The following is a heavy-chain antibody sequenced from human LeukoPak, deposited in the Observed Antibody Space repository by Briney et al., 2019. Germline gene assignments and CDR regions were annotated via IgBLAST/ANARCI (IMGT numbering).Heavy chain of an antibody. V-gene: IGHV3-23*01. CDR1: GFTFSSYA. J-gene: IGHJ4*02. CDR3: AKPQWQVSGVFDY. CDR2: ISGSGGST. Sequence: GGSLRLSCAACGFTFSSYAMSWVRQAPGKGREWVSAISGSGGSTYYADSVKGRFTISRDNSKNTLYLQMNSLRAEDTAVYYCAKPQWQVSGVFDYWGQGTLVTVSS. D-gene: IGHD6-19*01.